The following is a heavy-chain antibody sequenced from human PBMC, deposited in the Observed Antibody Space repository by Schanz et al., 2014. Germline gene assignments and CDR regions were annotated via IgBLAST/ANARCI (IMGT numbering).Heavy chain of an antibody. CDR1: GFTFSSYA. J-gene: IGHJ6*02. D-gene: IGHD2-15*01. CDR3: AKGMGYCSGGTCYDYYYYGLDV. Sequence: EVQLLESGGGLVQPGGSLRLSCAASGFTFSSYAMSWVRQAPGKGLEWVSALSGSGGSTYYADSVKGRFTISRDNSKNTLYLQMNSLRAEDTAVFYCAKGMGYCSGGTCYDYYYYGLDVWGQGTTVTVSS. V-gene: IGHV3-23*01. CDR2: LSGSGGST.